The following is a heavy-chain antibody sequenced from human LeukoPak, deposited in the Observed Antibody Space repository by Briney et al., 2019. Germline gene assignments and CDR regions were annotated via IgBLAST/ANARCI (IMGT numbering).Heavy chain of an antibody. Sequence: GESLKISCKGSGYSFTSYWIGRVRQLPGKGLEWMGIIYPGDSDTRYSPSFQGQVTISADKSISTAYLQWSSLKASGTAMYYCARGRYYASSGYYFDSWGQGTLVTVSS. CDR1: GYSFTSYW. V-gene: IGHV5-51*01. CDR2: IYPGDSDT. CDR3: ARGRYYASSGYYFDS. J-gene: IGHJ4*02. D-gene: IGHD3-22*01.